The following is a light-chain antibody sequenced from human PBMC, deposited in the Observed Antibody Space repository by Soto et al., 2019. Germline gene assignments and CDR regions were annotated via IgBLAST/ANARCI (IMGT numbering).Light chain of an antibody. CDR2: GAS. Sequence: IVLTQSPGTLSLSPGERATLSCRASQSVSSSYLAWYQQKPGQAPRLFIYGASSRATGIPDRFSGSGSGTEFTLTISRLEPEDFAVYYCQQYGSSPWTFGQGAKVDI. J-gene: IGKJ1*01. CDR1: QSVSSSY. V-gene: IGKV3-20*01. CDR3: QQYGSSPWT.